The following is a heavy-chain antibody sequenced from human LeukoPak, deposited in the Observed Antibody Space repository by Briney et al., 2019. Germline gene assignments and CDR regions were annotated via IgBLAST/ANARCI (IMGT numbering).Heavy chain of an antibody. CDR2: IYHSGSP. CDR3: ARAGRRTFAFDI. J-gene: IGHJ3*02. V-gene: IGHV4-34*01. D-gene: IGHD1-26*01. Sequence: SETLSLTCAVYGGSFSGYYWSWIRQPPGKGLEWIGEIYHSGSPNYNPSLKSRVTISVDKSKNQFSLNLTSVTAADRAVYFCARAGRRTFAFDIWGPGTLVTVSS. CDR1: GGSFSGYY.